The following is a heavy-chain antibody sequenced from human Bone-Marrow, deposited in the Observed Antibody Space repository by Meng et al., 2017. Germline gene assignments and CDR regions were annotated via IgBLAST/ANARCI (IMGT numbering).Heavy chain of an antibody. V-gene: IGHV3-21*01. D-gene: IGHD3-22*01. Sequence: GESLKISCAASGFTFSSYSMNWVRQAPGKGLEWVSSISSSRSYIYYADSVKGRFTISRDNAKNSLYLQMNSLRAEDTAVYYCARDLWTSYYYDSSGSEPFDYWGQGTLVTVSS. CDR1: GFTFSSYS. CDR2: ISSSRSYI. CDR3: ARDLWTSYYYDSSGSEPFDY. J-gene: IGHJ4*02.